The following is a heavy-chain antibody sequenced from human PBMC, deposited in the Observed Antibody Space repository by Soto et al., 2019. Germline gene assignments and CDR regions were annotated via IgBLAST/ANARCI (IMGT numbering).Heavy chain of an antibody. D-gene: IGHD4-17*01. CDR2: MNPNSGNT. J-gene: IGHJ3*02. V-gene: IGHV1-8*01. CDR3: ARGGGTVTTLFDI. CDR1: AYSFTSYD. Sequence: GSVKVSSKTCAYSFTSYDMNLVRQATGQGLEWMGWMNPNSGNTGYSQKFQGRVTMTRNTSISTAYMELSSLRSEETAVYYCARGGGTVTTLFDIWGQGTMVTVS.